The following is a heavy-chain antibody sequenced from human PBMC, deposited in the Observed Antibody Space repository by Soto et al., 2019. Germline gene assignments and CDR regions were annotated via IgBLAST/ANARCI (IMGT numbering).Heavy chain of an antibody. CDR1: GFTFSSYA. CDR2: ISGSGGST. D-gene: IGHD3-22*01. CDR3: AKVATFYYDSSGYVY. J-gene: IGHJ4*02. V-gene: IGHV3-23*01. Sequence: GGSLRLSCASSGFTFSSYAMSWVRQAPGKGLEWVSAISGSGGSTNYADSVKGRFTISRDNSKNTLYLQMNSLRAEDTAVYYCAKVATFYYDSSGYVYWGQGTLVTVSS.